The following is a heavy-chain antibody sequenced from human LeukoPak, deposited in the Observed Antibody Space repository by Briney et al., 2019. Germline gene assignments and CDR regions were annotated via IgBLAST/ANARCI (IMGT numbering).Heavy chain of an antibody. Sequence: SETLSLTCSVSGGSITSSNYYWGWIRQPPGKGLEWIANVYYNGNTYYSPSLRSRITISVGVSKNQFSLKVTSVTAADTAVYYCARVAGIAAAGTWLDYWGQGTLVTVSS. D-gene: IGHD6-13*01. J-gene: IGHJ4*02. V-gene: IGHV4-39*07. CDR3: ARVAGIAAAGTWLDY. CDR2: VYYNGNT. CDR1: GGSITSSNYY.